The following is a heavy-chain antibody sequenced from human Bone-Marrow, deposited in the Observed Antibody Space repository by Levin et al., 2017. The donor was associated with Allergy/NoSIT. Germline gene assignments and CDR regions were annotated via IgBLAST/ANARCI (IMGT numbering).Heavy chain of an antibody. CDR3: AATPKVGTDAFDF. J-gene: IGHJ3*01. CDR1: VDSFTSYY. D-gene: IGHD1-26*01. CDR2: IYYSGTT. Sequence: PSETLSLTFSVSVDSFTSYYWTWIRQSPGKGLEWIGFIYYSGTTKNNPSLKSRVYMSVDTSRKQFSLQLTSVTTADTAVYYCAATPKVGTDAFDFWGQGTVVTVSS. V-gene: IGHV4-59*01.